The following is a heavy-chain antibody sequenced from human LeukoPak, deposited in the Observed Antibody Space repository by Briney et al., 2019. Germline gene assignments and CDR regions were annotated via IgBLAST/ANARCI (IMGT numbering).Heavy chain of an antibody. CDR2: INTDGSST. Sequence: GGSLRLSCAASGFTFSSYWMHWVRQAPGKGLVWVSRINTDGSSTSYADSVKGRFNISRDNAKNTLYLQMNSLRAEDTAVYYCARGYCSGGSCRDAFDIWGQGTMVTVSS. V-gene: IGHV3-74*01. CDR3: ARGYCSGGSCRDAFDI. CDR1: GFTFSSYW. D-gene: IGHD2-15*01. J-gene: IGHJ3*02.